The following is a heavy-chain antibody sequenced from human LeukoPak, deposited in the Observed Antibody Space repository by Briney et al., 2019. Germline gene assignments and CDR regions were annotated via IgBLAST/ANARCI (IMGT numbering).Heavy chain of an antibody. CDR2: ITISGHAK. J-gene: IGHJ5*02. CDR1: GFDLSTYE. Sequence: GGSLRLSCAASGFDLSTYEMNWVRQAPGKGLEWIADITISGHAKNYADSVKGRFAISRDNARTSLYLQMNSLRVEDTGVYYCARGDPHADLWGQGTLVTVSS. CDR3: ARGDPHADL. V-gene: IGHV3-48*03.